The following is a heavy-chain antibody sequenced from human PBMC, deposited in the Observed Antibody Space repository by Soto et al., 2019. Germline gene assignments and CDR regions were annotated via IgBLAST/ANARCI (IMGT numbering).Heavy chain of an antibody. Sequence: TLSLAGTVSGGSVSSGGYYWSWILQHPGKGLEWIGYIYYSGSTYYNPSLKSRVTISVDTSKNQFSLKLSSVTAADTAVYYCARELIAAAGTRTYYYYYGMDVWGQGTTVTVSS. D-gene: IGHD6-13*01. CDR3: ARELIAAAGTRTYYYYYGMDV. CDR2: IYYSGST. J-gene: IGHJ6*02. V-gene: IGHV4-31*03. CDR1: GGSVSSGGYY.